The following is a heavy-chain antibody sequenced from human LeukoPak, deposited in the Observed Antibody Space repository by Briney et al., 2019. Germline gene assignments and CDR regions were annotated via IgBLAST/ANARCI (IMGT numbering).Heavy chain of an antibody. J-gene: IGHJ4*02. CDR2: IRSDGSNE. CDR1: GFTITDYG. V-gene: IGHV3-30*02. Sequence: GGSLRLSCAASGFTITDYGQHWARQAPGKRLEWVAFIRSDGSNEFYADSVKGRFFISRDNSKNALYLQMNSLRTEDTAVYYCVKDQPVCNKWGQGALVTVSS. D-gene: IGHD1/OR15-1a*01. CDR3: VKDQPVCNK.